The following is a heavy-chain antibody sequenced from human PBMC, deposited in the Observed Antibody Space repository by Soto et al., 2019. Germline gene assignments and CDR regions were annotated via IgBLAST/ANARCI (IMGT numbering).Heavy chain of an antibody. CDR3: ARDLVGATTEYFQP. CDR1: GFTVSSNY. CDR2: IYSGGDT. V-gene: IGHV3-66*01. J-gene: IGHJ1*01. Sequence: EVQLVESGGGLVQPGGSLRLSCAASGFTVSSNYMSWVRQAPGKGLEWVSVIYSGGDTYYADSVKGRFTISRDNSKNTLYLQMNSLRAEDTAVYYCARDLVGATTEYFQPWGQGTLVTVSS. D-gene: IGHD1-26*01.